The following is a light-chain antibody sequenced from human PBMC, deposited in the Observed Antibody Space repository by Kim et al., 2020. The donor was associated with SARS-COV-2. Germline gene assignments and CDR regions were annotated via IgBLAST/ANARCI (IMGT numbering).Light chain of an antibody. CDR3: QRYGNPPIT. CDR1: QSVSSNF. V-gene: IGKV3-20*01. Sequence: ETVLTQSPGTLSLSPGERATLSCRASQSVSSNFLAWYQQKPGQAPRLLIYGASNRATDIPDRFSGSGSGTDFTLTISRLEPEDFAVYSCQRYGNPPITFGQGTRLEIK. CDR2: GAS. J-gene: IGKJ5*01.